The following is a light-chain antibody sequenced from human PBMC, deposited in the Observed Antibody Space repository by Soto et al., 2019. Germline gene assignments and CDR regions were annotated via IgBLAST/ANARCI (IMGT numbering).Light chain of an antibody. CDR2: AAS. CDR1: QSISSY. V-gene: IGKV1-39*01. Sequence: DIQMTQSPSSLSASVGDRVTITFRASQSISSYLNWYQQKPGKAPKLLIYAASSLQSGVPSRFSGSGSGTDFTLTISSLQPEDFATYYCQQSYNTPLTFGGGTKVDIK. CDR3: QQSYNTPLT. J-gene: IGKJ4*01.